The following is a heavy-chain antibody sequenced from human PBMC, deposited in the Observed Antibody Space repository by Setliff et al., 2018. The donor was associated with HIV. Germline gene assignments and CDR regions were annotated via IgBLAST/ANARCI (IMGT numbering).Heavy chain of an antibody. J-gene: IGHJ3*02. CDR3: ARSITMIIVAPGAFDI. Sequence: GGSLRLSCAASGFTFSNYGMHWVRQAPGKGLEWVAVIWYDGSNKYYADSVKGRFTISRDNSKNTLYLQMNSLRAEDTAVYYCARSITMIIVAPGAFDIWGQGTMVTVS. CDR2: IWYDGSNK. D-gene: IGHD3-22*01. V-gene: IGHV3-33*01. CDR1: GFTFSNYG.